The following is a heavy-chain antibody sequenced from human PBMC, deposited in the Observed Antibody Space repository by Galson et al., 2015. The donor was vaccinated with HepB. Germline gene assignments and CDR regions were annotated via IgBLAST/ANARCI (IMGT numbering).Heavy chain of an antibody. J-gene: IGHJ4*02. V-gene: IGHV3-23*01. Sequence: SLRLSCAASGFTFSNYAMSWVRQAPGKGLEWVSAISDSGGCTYYADSIKGRFTISRDNSKNTLYLQMNSLRAEDTAVYYCAKDREWGNVVAVSYDFEFGGQGTLV. CDR2: ISDSGGCT. CDR3: AKDREWGNVVAVSYDFEF. CDR1: GFTFSNYA. D-gene: IGHD2-15*01.